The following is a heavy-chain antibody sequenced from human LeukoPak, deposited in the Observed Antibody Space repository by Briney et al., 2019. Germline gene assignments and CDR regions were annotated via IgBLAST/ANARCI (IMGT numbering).Heavy chain of an antibody. Sequence: GGSLRLSCAASGFTFSDYYVSWIRQAPGKGLEWVSYISSSGSTIYYADSVKGRFTTSRDNAKNSLYLQMNSLRAEDTAVYYCARDTYYYDSSGPDAFDIWGQGTMVTVSS. J-gene: IGHJ3*02. CDR2: ISSSGSTI. D-gene: IGHD3-22*01. CDR1: GFTFSDYY. V-gene: IGHV3-11*01. CDR3: ARDTYYYDSSGPDAFDI.